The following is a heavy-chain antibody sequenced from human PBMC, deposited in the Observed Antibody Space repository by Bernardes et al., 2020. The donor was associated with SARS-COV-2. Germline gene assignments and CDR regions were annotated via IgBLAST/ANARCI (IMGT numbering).Heavy chain of an antibody. CDR2: IWYDGSNK. V-gene: IGHV3-33*01. D-gene: IGHD3-3*01. Sequence: GGSLRLSCAASGFTFSSYGMHWVRQAPGKGLEWVAVIWYDGSNKYYADSVKGRFTISRDNSKNTLYLQMNSLRAEDTAVYYCARVPSVGTYYDFWSGYYTENWFDPWGQGTLVTVSS. J-gene: IGHJ5*02. CDR3: ARVPSVGTYYDFWSGYYTENWFDP. CDR1: GFTFSSYG.